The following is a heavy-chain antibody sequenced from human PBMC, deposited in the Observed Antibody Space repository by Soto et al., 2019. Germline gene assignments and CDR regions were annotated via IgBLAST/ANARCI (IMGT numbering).Heavy chain of an antibody. D-gene: IGHD3-22*01. CDR1: GFTFGSYW. V-gene: IGHV3-74*01. Sequence: PGGSLRLSCAASGFTFGSYWMHWVRQAPGKGLVWVSRINSDGSSTSYADSVKGRFTISRDNAKNTLYLQMNSLRAEDTAVYYCARGSIGDWPYYYDSSGYYLGDAFDIWGQGTMVTVSS. J-gene: IGHJ3*02. CDR3: ARGSIGDWPYYYDSSGYYLGDAFDI. CDR2: INSDGSST.